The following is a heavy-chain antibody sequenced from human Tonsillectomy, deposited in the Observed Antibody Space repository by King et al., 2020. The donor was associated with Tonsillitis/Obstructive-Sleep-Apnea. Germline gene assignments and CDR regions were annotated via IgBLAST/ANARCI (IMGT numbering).Heavy chain of an antibody. CDR2: IYYSGST. CDR1: GGSISSYY. V-gene: IGHV4-59*01. J-gene: IGHJ6*03. Sequence: QVQLQESGPGLVKPSETLSLTCTVSGGSISSYYWSWIRQPPGKGLEWIGYIYYSGSTNYNPSLKSRVTISVDTSKNQFSLKLSSVTAADTAVYYCARTDYQLLSYYYYYYYMDVWGKGTTVTVSS. D-gene: IGHD2-2*01. CDR3: ARTDYQLLSYYYYYYYMDV.